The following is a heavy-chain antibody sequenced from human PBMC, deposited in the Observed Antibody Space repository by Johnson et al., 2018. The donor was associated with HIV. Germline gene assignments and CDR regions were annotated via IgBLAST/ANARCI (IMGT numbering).Heavy chain of an antibody. D-gene: IGHD3-16*01. CDR3: ARPLGPPLWHDAFDI. CDR2: IRYHGSNK. Sequence: QVQLVESGGGVVQPGGSLRLSCAASGFTFSRYGMHWVRQAPGKGLEWVAFIRYHGSNKYYADSVTGRFTISSDNSKNTLYLQMNSLRAEDTAVYYCARPLGPPLWHDAFDIWGQGTMVTVSS. V-gene: IGHV3-30*02. J-gene: IGHJ3*02. CDR1: GFTFSRYG.